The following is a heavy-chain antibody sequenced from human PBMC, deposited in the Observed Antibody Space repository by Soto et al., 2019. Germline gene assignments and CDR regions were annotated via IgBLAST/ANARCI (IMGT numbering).Heavy chain of an antibody. D-gene: IGHD2-2*01. V-gene: IGHV3-30*18. Sequence: GGSLRLSCAASGFTFSSYGMHWVRQAPGKGLEWVAVISYDGSHNYYADSVKGRFTISRDNSKSTLYLQMNSLRAEDTAVYYCAKELGYCSSTSCPENYWGQGTLVTVSS. CDR3: AKELGYCSSTSCPENY. CDR2: ISYDGSHN. J-gene: IGHJ4*02. CDR1: GFTFSSYG.